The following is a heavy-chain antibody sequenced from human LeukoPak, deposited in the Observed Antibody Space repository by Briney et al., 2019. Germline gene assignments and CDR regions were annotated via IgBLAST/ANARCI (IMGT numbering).Heavy chain of an antibody. CDR3: ARPYYYDSSGYQD. V-gene: IGHV5-51*01. D-gene: IGHD3-22*01. CDR1: GYSFTSSW. J-gene: IGHJ4*02. CDR2: IYPGDSDT. Sequence: GESLKISCKGSGYSFTSSWIGWVRQLPGKGLEWMGIIYPGDSDTTYSPSFQGHVTISADKSISTAYLQWSSLKASDTAMYYCARPYYYDSSGYQDWGQGTLVTVSS.